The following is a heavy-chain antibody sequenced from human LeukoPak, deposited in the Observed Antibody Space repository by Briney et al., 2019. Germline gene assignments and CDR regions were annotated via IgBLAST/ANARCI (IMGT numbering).Heavy chain of an antibody. CDR1: GYTFTSYD. J-gene: IGHJ6*03. Sequence: ASVKASCKASGYTFTSYDINWVRQATGQGLEWMGWMNPNSGNTGYAQKFQGRVTMTRNTSISTAYMELSSLRSEDTAVYYCARRSDIVVVPAAIARKVHYYYMDVWGKGTTVTVSS. V-gene: IGHV1-8*01. D-gene: IGHD2-2*02. CDR2: MNPNSGNT. CDR3: ARRSDIVVVPAAIARKVHYYYMDV.